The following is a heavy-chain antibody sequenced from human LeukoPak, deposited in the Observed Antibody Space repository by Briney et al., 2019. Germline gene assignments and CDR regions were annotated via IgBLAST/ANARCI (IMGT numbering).Heavy chain of an antibody. Sequence: SETLSLTCAVYGGSFSGYYWSWIRQPPGKGLEWIGEINHSGSNNYNPSLKSRVTISVDTSKNQFSLKLSSVTAADTAVYYCARAPLLYCSSTSCPPADYWGQGTLVTVSS. D-gene: IGHD2-2*01. CDR3: ARAPLLYCSSTSCPPADY. J-gene: IGHJ4*02. CDR2: INHSGSN. CDR1: GGSFSGYY. V-gene: IGHV4-34*01.